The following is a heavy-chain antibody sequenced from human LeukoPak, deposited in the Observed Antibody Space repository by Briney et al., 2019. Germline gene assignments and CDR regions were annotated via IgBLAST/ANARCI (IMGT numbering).Heavy chain of an antibody. Sequence: PSQTLSLTCIVSGGSISSGSYYWSWIRQPAGKGLEWIGRIYTSGSTNYNPSLKSRVTISVDTSKNQFSLKLSSVTAADTAVYYCARVLWFGGPYGMDVWGQGTTVTVSS. D-gene: IGHD3-10*01. CDR3: ARVLWFGGPYGMDV. V-gene: IGHV4-61*02. CDR1: GGSISSGSYY. J-gene: IGHJ6*02. CDR2: IYTSGST.